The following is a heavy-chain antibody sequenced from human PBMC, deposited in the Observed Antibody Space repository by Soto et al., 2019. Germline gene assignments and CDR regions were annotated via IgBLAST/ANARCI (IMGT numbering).Heavy chain of an antibody. D-gene: IGHD4-4*01. J-gene: IGHJ3*01. CDR1: GFIFHDYW. CDR3: VRVGLQMGNAFDF. CDR2: MNQDGTEK. Sequence: PGGSLRLSCAASGFIFHDYWMHWVRLTPGKGLEWVAHMNQDGTEKNYVDFVKGRFTISRDNAKNSLYLHMSSLSAQDSAVYYCVRVGLQMGNAFDFWGQGTMVTVS. V-gene: IGHV3-7*03.